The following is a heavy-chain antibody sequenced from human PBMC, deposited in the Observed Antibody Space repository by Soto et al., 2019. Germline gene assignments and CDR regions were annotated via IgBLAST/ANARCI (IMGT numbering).Heavy chain of an antibody. D-gene: IGHD3-3*01. CDR2: IKVDGSEK. V-gene: IGHV3-7*01. J-gene: IGHJ6*02. CDR1: GFTFRTYW. CDR3: ASQFDFWSGHFGMDV. Sequence: EVQLVESGGGLVQPGGSLRLSCVDSGFTFRTYWMSWVRQAPGKGLEWVANIKVDGSEKYYVDSVKGRFTISRDNAKNSLFLQMNSLRAEDTTVYLCASQFDFWSGHFGMDVWGQGTTVTVSS.